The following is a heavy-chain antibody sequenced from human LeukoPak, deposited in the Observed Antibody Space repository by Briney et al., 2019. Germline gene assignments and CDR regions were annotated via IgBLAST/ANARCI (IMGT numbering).Heavy chain of an antibody. Sequence: GGSLRLSCAASGFIFSSYSMTWVRQAPGKGLEWVGRIKSKTDGGTTDYAAPVKGRFTISRDDSKNTLYLQMNSLKTEDTAVYYCTTGGCSGGSCYYYYYGMDVWGQGTTVTVSS. CDR2: IKSKTDGGTT. D-gene: IGHD2-15*01. V-gene: IGHV3-15*01. J-gene: IGHJ6*02. CDR1: GFIFSSYS. CDR3: TTGGCSGGSCYYYYYGMDV.